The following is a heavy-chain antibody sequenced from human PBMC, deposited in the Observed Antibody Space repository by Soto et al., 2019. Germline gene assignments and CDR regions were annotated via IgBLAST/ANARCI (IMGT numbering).Heavy chain of an antibody. CDR3: ARIYSSGPIFDY. D-gene: IGHD3-22*01. CDR1: GGSISSSSYY. J-gene: IGHJ4*02. Sequence: SETLSPTCTVSGGSISSSSYYWGWIRQPPGKGLEWIGSIYYSGSTYYNPSLKSRVTVSVDTSKNQFSLKLSSVTAADTAVYYCARIYSSGPIFDYWGQGTLVTVSS. V-gene: IGHV4-39*01. CDR2: IYYSGST.